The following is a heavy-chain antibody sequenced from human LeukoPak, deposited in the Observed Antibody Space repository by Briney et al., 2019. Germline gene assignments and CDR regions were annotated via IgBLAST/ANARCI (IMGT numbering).Heavy chain of an antibody. V-gene: IGHV1-69*05. CDR2: IIPIFGKA. J-gene: IGHJ4*02. CDR1: GCTFSSYA. Sequence: SVKVSCKASGCTFSSYAISWVRQAPGQGLEWMGGIIPIFGKANYAQKFQGRVTITTDESTSTAYMELSSLRSEDTAVYYCARDGYSGYDPYRLDYWGQGTLVTVSS. CDR3: ARDGYSGYDPYRLDY. D-gene: IGHD5-12*01.